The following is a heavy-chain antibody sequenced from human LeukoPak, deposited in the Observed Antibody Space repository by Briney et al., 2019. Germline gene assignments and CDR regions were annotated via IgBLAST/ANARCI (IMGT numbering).Heavy chain of an antibody. D-gene: IGHD6-19*01. J-gene: IGHJ4*02. CDR2: ISYRGST. V-gene: IGHV4-39*07. CDR3: ASSSGWYYFDY. Sequence: SETLSLTCTVSGDSISSNNYRWGGIRQPPGKGPEWIGSISYRGSTYYNPSLKSRVTISVDTSKNQFSLKLSSVTAADTAVYYCASSSGWYYFDYWGQGTLVTVSS. CDR1: GDSISSNNYR.